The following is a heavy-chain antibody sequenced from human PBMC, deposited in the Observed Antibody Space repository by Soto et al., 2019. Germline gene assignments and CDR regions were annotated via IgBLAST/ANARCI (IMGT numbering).Heavy chain of an antibody. D-gene: IGHD7-27*01. CDR3: ARDTLPWGHDAFDI. Sequence: SETLSRTWPCSGGYFRSYYGSWLRQPAGKGLEWIGRIYTSGSTNYNPSLKSRVTMSVDTSKNQFSLKLSSVTAADTAVYYCARDTLPWGHDAFDIWGQGTMVTVSS. CDR2: IYTSGST. CDR1: GGYFRSYY. V-gene: IGHV4-4*07. J-gene: IGHJ3*02.